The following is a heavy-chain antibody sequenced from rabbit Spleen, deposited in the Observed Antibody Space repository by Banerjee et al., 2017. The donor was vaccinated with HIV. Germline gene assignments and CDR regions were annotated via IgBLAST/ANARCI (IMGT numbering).Heavy chain of an antibody. CDR3: ARDLVGVIGWNFYL. CDR1: GFDLSSYG. Sequence: QEQLMESGGGLVQPGGSLKLSCKASGFDLSSYGVSWVRQAPGKGLEWIACINAATAKPVYATWAKGRFTISRTSSTTVTLRMTRLTAADTATYFCARDLVGVIGWNFYLWGQGTLVTVS. J-gene: IGHJ4*01. CDR2: INAATAKP. D-gene: IGHD1-1*01. V-gene: IGHV1S45*01.